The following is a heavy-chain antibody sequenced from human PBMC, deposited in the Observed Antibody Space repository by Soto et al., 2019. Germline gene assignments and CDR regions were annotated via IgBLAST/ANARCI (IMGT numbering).Heavy chain of an antibody. CDR1: AGSISSYY. CDR3: ARDAATSGYPQNWFDP. J-gene: IGHJ5*02. D-gene: IGHD3-22*01. CDR2: IYYSGRT. Sequence: QVQLQESGPGLVKPSETLSLTCTVSAGSISSYYWSWIRQPPGKGLEWIGYIYYSGRTNYKPSLKIRGTISVDTAKNQGSLKLSSVPAADTAVYYCARDAATSGYPQNWFDPWGQGTLVPVSS. V-gene: IGHV4-59*01.